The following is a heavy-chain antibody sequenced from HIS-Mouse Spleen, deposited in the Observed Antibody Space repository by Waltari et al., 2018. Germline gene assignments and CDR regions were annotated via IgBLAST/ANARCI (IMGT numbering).Heavy chain of an antibody. J-gene: IGHJ2*01. D-gene: IGHD6-13*01. CDR1: GGSISSSSYY. CDR2: IYYSGST. Sequence: QLQLQESGTGLVKPSETLSLTCTVSGGSISSSSYYWGWIRQPPGKGLEWIGSIYYSGSTYYNPALKSRVTISVDTSQNQFSLKLSSVTAADTAVYYCAREIPYSSSWYDWYFDLWGRGTLVTVSS. V-gene: IGHV4-39*07. CDR3: AREIPYSSSWYDWYFDL.